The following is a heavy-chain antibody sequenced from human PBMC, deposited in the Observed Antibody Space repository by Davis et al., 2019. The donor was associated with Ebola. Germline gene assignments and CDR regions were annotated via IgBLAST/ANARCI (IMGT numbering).Heavy chain of an antibody. CDR3: ARTPVVPAAIGWFDP. D-gene: IGHD2-2*01. CDR1: GGSISSYY. CDR2: IYYSGST. V-gene: IGHV4-59*01. J-gene: IGHJ5*02. Sequence: PSETLSLTCTVSGGSISSYYWSWIRQPPGKGLEWIGYIYYSGSTNYNPSLKSRVTISVDTSKNQFSLKLSSVTAADTAVYYCARTPVVPAAIGWFDPWGQGTLVTVSS.